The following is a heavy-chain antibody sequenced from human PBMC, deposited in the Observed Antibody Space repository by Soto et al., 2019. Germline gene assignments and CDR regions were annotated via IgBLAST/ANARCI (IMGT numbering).Heavy chain of an antibody. Sequence: GASVKVSCKASGGTFSSYTISWVRQAPGQGLEWMGRIIPILGIANYAQKFQGRVTITADKSTSTAYMELSSLRSEDTAVYYCARDGAYSSGWYWSHDYYFDYWGQGTLVTVSS. J-gene: IGHJ4*02. D-gene: IGHD6-19*01. CDR3: ARDGAYSSGWYWSHDYYFDY. V-gene: IGHV1-69*04. CDR2: IIPILGIA. CDR1: GGTFSSYT.